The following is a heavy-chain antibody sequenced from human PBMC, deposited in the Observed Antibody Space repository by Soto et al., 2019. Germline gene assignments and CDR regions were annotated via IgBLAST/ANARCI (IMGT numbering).Heavy chain of an antibody. J-gene: IGHJ5*02. CDR1: GGSISSNSYF. CDR2: VHFRGST. D-gene: IGHD5-18*01. Sequence: QLQLQESGPGLMKPSETLSLTCSVSGGSISSNSYFWDWIRQSPGQAPEWIGRVHFRGSTYYNPSRKCRVTIAVDTSKNQFSLKMTSVAAADRAVYYCARRGPNNSYGYDHRLDPWGQGTLVTVSS. V-gene: IGHV4-39*01. CDR3: ARRGPNNSYGYDHRLDP.